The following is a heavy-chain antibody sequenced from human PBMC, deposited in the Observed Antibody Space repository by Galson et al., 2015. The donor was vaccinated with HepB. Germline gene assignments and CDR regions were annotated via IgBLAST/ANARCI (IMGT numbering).Heavy chain of an antibody. V-gene: IGHV6-1*01. Sequence: CAISGDSVSSNSAAWNWIRQSPSRGLEWLGRTYYRSKWYNDYAVSVKSRITIDPDTSKNQFSLQLSSVTAADTAVYYCARHTVTTHPSFDYWGQGTLVTVSS. CDR2: TYYRSKWYN. D-gene: IGHD4-17*01. CDR3: ARHTVTTHPSFDY. J-gene: IGHJ4*02. CDR1: GDSVSSNSAA.